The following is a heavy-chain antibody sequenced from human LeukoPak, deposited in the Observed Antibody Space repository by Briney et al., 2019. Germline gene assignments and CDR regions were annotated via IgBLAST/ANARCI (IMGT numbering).Heavy chain of an antibody. CDR3: ARGGGYYYDSSEPYYFDY. J-gene: IGHJ4*02. Sequence: GGSLRLSCAASGFTFSSYAVHWVRQAPGKGLEYVSAISSNGGSTYYANSVKGRFTISRDNSKNTLYLQMGSLRAEDMAVYYCARGGGYYYDSSEPYYFDYWGQGTLVTVSS. D-gene: IGHD3-22*01. CDR1: GFTFSSYA. CDR2: ISSNGGST. V-gene: IGHV3-64*01.